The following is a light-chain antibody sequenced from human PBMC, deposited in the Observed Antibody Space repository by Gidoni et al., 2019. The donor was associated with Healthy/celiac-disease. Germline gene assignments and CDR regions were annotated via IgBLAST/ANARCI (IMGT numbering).Light chain of an antibody. Sequence: DIHMTQPPSTLSASVGARVTITCRASQSISSWLAWYQQKPGKAPKLLIYKASSLESGVPSRFSGSGSGTEFTLTISSLQPDDFATYYCQQYNSYSRTFGQETKVEIK. CDR2: KAS. CDR3: QQYNSYSRT. V-gene: IGKV1-5*03. CDR1: QSISSW. J-gene: IGKJ1*01.